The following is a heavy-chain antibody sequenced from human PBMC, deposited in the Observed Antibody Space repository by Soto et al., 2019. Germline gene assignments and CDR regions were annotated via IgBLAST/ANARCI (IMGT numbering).Heavy chain of an antibody. Sequence: QVQLVQSGAEVKKPGSSVKVSCKASGGTFSSYTITWVRQAPGQGLEWMGRIIPILGIPNYARKFQGRVTITEDKATSTVYMGLRSLSSEDTAVYYCETFGAVAGTVRFDPWGQGALVTVYS. CDR3: ETFGAVAGTVRFDP. CDR1: GGTFSSYT. D-gene: IGHD6-19*01. V-gene: IGHV1-69*02. CDR2: IIPILGIP. J-gene: IGHJ5*02.